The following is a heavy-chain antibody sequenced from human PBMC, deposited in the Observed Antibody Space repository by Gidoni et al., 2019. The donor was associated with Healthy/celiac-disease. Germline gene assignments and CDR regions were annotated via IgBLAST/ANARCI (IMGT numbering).Heavy chain of an antibody. CDR1: GYTFTSYA. CDR2: INAGNGNT. J-gene: IGHJ4*02. D-gene: IGHD7-27*01. V-gene: IGHV1-3*01. CDR3: ARGWGPSTYNDY. Sequence: QVQLVQSGAEVKKPGASVKVSCKASGYTFTSYAMHWVRQAPGQRLEWMGWINAGNGNTKYSQKFQGRVTITRDTSASTAYMELSSLRSEDTAVYYCARGWGPSTYNDYWGQGTLVTVSS.